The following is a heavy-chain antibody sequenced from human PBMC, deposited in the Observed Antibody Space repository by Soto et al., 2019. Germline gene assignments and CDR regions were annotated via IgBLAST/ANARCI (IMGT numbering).Heavy chain of an antibody. J-gene: IGHJ6*02. Sequence: LETLSLTCAVYGGSFSCYYLSWIRQPPGKGLEWIGEINHSGSTNYNPSLKSRVTISVDTSKNQFSLKLSSVTAADTAVYYCARARSYYYYGMDVWGQGTTVTVSS. CDR3: ARARSYYYYGMDV. CDR2: INHSGST. V-gene: IGHV4-34*01. CDR1: GGSFSCYY.